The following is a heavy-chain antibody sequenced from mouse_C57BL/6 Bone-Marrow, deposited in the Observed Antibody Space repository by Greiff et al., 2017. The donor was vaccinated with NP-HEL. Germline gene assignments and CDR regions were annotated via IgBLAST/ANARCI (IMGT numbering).Heavy chain of an antibody. V-gene: IGHV1-15*01. CDR1: GYTFTDYE. Sequence: QVQLQQSGAELVRPGASVTLSCKASGYTFTDYEMHWVKQTPVHGLEWIGAIDPETGGTAYNQKFKGKAILTADKSSSTAYMELRSLTSEDSAVYYCTRGRYYGGSWYFDVWGTGTTVTVSS. D-gene: IGHD1-1*01. CDR2: IDPETGGT. J-gene: IGHJ1*03. CDR3: TRGRYYGGSWYFDV.